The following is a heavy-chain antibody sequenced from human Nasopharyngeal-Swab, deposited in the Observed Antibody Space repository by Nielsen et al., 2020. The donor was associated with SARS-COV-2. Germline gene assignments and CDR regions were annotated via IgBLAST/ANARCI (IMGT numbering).Heavy chain of an antibody. V-gene: IGHV1-3*01. CDR1: GYTFTNFA. CDR2: INAGNGNT. Sequence: ASVKVSCKASGYTFTNFAIHWVRQTPGQRLEWMGWINAGNGNTKYSQKFQGRVTITRDTSASTAYMELSSLRSEDTAVYYCARTGIAARPPFDYWGQGTLVTVSS. D-gene: IGHD6-6*01. CDR3: ARTGIAARPPFDY. J-gene: IGHJ4*02.